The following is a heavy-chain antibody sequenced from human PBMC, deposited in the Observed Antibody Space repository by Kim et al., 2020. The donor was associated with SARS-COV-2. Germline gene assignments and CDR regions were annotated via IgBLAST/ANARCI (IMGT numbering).Heavy chain of an antibody. CDR1: GFTFSNHW. CDR3: ARVFTT. D-gene: IGHD2-2*01. Sequence: GGSLRLSCAASGFTFSNHWMNWVRKAPGKGLEWVANIKQDGSEKYYVESVRGRFSIIGTNPRNNLVLQRISCRTGATPAYNCARVFTTWGRGTLFTVSP. J-gene: IGHJ4*02. CDR2: IKQDGSEK. V-gene: IGHV3-7*01.